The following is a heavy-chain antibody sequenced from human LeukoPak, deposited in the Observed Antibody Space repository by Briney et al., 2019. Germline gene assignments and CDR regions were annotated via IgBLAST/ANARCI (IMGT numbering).Heavy chain of an antibody. CDR2: IYPGDSDT. CDR3: ARPSVGAPYYFDY. D-gene: IGHD1-26*01. CDR1: GYSFTSYW. Sequence: GESLKISCKGSGYSFTSYWIGWVRQMPGKGLEWMGIIYPGDSDTRYSPSFQGQVTISADKSISTAYLQWSSLKASDTAMCYRARPSVGAPYYFDYWGQGTLVTVSS. J-gene: IGHJ4*02. V-gene: IGHV5-51*01.